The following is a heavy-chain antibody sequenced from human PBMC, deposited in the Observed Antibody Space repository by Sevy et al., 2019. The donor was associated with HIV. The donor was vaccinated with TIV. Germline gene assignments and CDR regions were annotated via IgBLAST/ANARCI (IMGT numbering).Heavy chain of an antibody. J-gene: IGHJ3*02. V-gene: IGHV1-2*06. D-gene: IGHD3-10*01. Sequence: ASVKVSCKASGYTFTGYYMHWVRQAPGQGLAWMGRINPNSGGTNYAQKFQGRVTMTRDTSISTAYMELSRLRSDDTAVYYCARVITMVRGAPSAFDIWGQGTMVTVSS. CDR2: INPNSGGT. CDR1: GYTFTGYY. CDR3: ARVITMVRGAPSAFDI.